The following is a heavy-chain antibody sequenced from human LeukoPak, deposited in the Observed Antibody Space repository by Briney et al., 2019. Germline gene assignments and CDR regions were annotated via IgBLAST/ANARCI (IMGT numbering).Heavy chain of an antibody. CDR3: ARDSVATTAFDI. D-gene: IGHD5-12*01. J-gene: IGHJ3*02. Sequence: PSETLSLTCAVYGGSFSGYYWSWIRQPPGKGLEWIGEINHSGGTKYNPSLKSRVTISVDTSKNQFSLKLSSVTAADTAVYYCARDSVATTAFDIWGQGTMVTVSS. CDR1: GGSFSGYY. V-gene: IGHV4-34*01. CDR2: INHSGGT.